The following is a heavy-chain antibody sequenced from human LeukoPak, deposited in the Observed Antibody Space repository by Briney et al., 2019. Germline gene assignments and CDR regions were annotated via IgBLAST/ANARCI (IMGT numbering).Heavy chain of an antibody. V-gene: IGHV3-30*19. CDR3: ASSPSSYFDY. CDR1: GFTFSSYG. J-gene: IGHJ4*02. CDR2: VSYDGTNK. Sequence: PGRSLRLSCAASGFTFSSYGMHWVRQAPGKGLEWVALVSYDGTNKYYADSVMGRFTVSRDNPKNTLYLQMNSLTTEDTAVYYCASSPSSYFDYWGQGTLVTVSS. D-gene: IGHD6-13*01.